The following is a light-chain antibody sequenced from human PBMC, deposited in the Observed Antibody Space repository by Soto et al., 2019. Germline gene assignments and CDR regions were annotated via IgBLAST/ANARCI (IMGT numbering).Light chain of an antibody. CDR1: QSVSSY. CDR2: DAS. J-gene: IGKJ4*01. Sequence: PGERATLSCRASQSVSSYFAWYQQKPGQAPRLLIYDASTRAADIPARFSGSGSGTDFTLTISSLEPEDFAVYYCQQRSDCPLTFGGGTKVEIK. V-gene: IGKV3-11*01. CDR3: QQRSDCPLT.